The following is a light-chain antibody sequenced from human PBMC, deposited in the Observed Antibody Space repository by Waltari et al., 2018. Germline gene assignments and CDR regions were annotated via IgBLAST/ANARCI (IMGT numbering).Light chain of an antibody. CDR3: AAWDDTLNAWV. J-gene: IGLJ3*02. V-gene: IGLV1-44*01. Sequence: QSLLTQPPSASGTPGQRVTISCSGSNANIGSKTVSWYQQFPGTAPKLLVHSFSQPPSGVPDRFSGSKSGTSASLAISGLQSEDEADYFCAAWDDTLNAWVFGGGTKLTVL. CDR2: SFS. CDR1: NANIGSKT.